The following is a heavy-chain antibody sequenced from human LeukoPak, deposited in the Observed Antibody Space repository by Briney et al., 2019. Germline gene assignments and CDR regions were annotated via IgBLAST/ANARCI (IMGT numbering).Heavy chain of an antibody. CDR2: ISYDGRNK. Sequence: GGSLRLSCAASGFTFSSYGMHWVRQAPGKGLEWVAVISYDGRNKYYADSVKGRFTISRDNAKNSLYLQLNSLRAEDTAVYYCARDQVSHYDFWSVRSGGYYYYMDVWGKGTTVTVSS. V-gene: IGHV3-30*12. J-gene: IGHJ6*03. CDR3: ARDQVSHYDFWSVRSGGYYYYMDV. CDR1: GFTFSSYG. D-gene: IGHD3-3*01.